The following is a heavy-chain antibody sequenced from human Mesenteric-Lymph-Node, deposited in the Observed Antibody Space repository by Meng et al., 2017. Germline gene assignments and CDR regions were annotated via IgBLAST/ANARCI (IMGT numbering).Heavy chain of an antibody. CDR2: INSDGSST. CDR3: ARDGVAYYCSGGSCYSSVYYFDY. CDR1: GFTFSSYW. V-gene: IGHV3-74*01. J-gene: IGHJ4*02. D-gene: IGHD2-15*01. Sequence: GESLKISCTASGFTFSSYWMHWVRQAPGKGLVWVSRINSDGSSTSYADSVKGRFTISRDNSKNTLYLQMNSLRAEDTAVYYCARDGVAYYCSGGSCYSSVYYFDYWGQGTLVTVSS.